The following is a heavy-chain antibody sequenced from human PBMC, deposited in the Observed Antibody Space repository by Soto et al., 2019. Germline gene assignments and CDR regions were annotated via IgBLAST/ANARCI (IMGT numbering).Heavy chain of an antibody. D-gene: IGHD3-22*01. V-gene: IGHV3-7*04. CDR1: GFTFTNYW. J-gene: IGHJ3*02. CDR3: ARGDYYDTSGPFSDAFDI. Sequence: GGSLRLSCASSGFTFTNYWMSLVRQAPGKGLEWVANIKPDGSEKFYVDSLKGRFTMSRDNAKNSLYLQMNGLRADDTAVYYCARGDYYDTSGPFSDAFDIWGQGTMVT. CDR2: IKPDGSEK.